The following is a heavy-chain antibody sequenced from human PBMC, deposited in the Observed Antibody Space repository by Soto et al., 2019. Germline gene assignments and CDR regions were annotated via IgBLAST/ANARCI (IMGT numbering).Heavy chain of an antibody. J-gene: IGHJ6*02. CDR3: AREVVVAIDDSPFYGMDV. CDR2: INPSGGGT. D-gene: IGHD2-15*01. V-gene: IGHV1-46*01. CDR1: GYAFTSYH. Sequence: QVQLVQSGAEVKKPGAPMKVSCKASGYAFTSYHINWVRQAPGQGLEWMGIINPSGGGTTYAQKFRGSVTMTSDTSTSTVYMELSSLRSEDTAVYFCAREVVVAIDDSPFYGMDVWGQGTTVTVSS.